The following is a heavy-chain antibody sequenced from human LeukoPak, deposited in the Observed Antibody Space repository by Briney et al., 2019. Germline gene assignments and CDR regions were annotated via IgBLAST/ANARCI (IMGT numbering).Heavy chain of an antibody. CDR3: ARGYGSGLGYFDY. CDR2: IIPIFGTA. D-gene: IGHD3-10*01. CDR1: GGTFISYA. J-gene: IGHJ4*02. Sequence: ASVKVSCKASGGTFISYAISWVRQAPGQGLEWMGGIIPIFGTANYAQKFQGRVTITTDESTSTAYMELSSLRSEDTAVYYCARGYGSGLGYFDYWGQGTLVTVSS. V-gene: IGHV1-69*05.